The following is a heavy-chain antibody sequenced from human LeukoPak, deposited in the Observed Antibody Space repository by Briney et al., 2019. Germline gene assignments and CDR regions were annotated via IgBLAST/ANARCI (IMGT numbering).Heavy chain of an antibody. CDR1: GFTFDDYA. J-gene: IGHJ4*02. CDR3: AKGSSGSVDY. Sequence: SGRSLRLSCAASGFTFDDYAMHWVRQAPGKGLGWVSGISWNSGSMGYADSVKGRFAISRDNAKNSLYLQMNSLRAEDTALYYCAKGSSGSVDYWGQGTLVTVSS. D-gene: IGHD1-14*01. CDR2: ISWNSGSM. V-gene: IGHV3-9*01.